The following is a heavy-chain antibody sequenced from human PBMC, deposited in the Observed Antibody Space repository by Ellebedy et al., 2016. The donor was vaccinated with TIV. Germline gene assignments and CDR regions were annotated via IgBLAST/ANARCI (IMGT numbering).Heavy chain of an antibody. CDR1: GFTFSPYA. D-gene: IGHD2-21*02. CDR2: IVGSGA. V-gene: IGHV3-23*01. CDR3: AKDRTSGDGYWVFDS. J-gene: IGHJ4*02. Sequence: PGESLKISCAASGFTFSPYAMAWVRQAPGKGLEWVSGIVGSGAEKYADSVKGRFTISRDNSKRTVDLQMRSVRAEDTAVYFCAKDRTSGDGYWVFDSWGQGTMVSVSS.